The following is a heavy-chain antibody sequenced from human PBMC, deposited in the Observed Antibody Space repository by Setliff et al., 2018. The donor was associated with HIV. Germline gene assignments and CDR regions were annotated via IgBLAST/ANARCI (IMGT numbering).Heavy chain of an antibody. CDR3: VGVPSYYGTGTLWV. D-gene: IGHD3-10*01. Sequence: SETLSLTCSVSWESKINHDWGWIRQSPGGGLEWIGSMFRGGGRQFQPSLASRVSISGATSKNQFSLKMTSVTPADTAVYFCVGVPSYYGTGTLWVWGKGITVTVSS. CDR1: WESKINHD. CDR2: MFRGGGR. V-gene: IGHV4-59*11. J-gene: IGHJ6*04.